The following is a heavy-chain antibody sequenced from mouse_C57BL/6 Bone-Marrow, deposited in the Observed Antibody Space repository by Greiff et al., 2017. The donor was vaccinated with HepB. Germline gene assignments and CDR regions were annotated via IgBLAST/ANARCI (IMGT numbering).Heavy chain of an antibody. V-gene: IGHV1-81*01. CDR3: ARPYDYDVNYAMDY. D-gene: IGHD2-4*01. CDR1: GYTFTSYG. CDR2: IYPRSGNT. Sequence: QVQLKQSGAELARPGASVKLSCKASGYTFTSYGISWVKQRTGQGLEWIGEIYPRSGNTYYNEKFKGKATLTADKSSSTAYMELRSLTSEDSAVYFCARPYDYDVNYAMDYWGQGTSVTVSS. J-gene: IGHJ4*01.